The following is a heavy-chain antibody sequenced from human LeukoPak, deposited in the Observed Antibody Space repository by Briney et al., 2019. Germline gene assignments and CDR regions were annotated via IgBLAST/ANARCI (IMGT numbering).Heavy chain of an antibody. CDR2: ISSSGSTI. Sequence: PGGSLRLSCAASGFTFSSYEMNWVRQAPGKGLEWVSYISSSGSTIYYADSVKGRFTISRDNSKNTLYLQMNSLRAEDTAVYYCAKILAAAGTGVWYFDLWGRGTLVTVSS. D-gene: IGHD6-13*01. CDR3: AKILAAAGTGVWYFDL. J-gene: IGHJ2*01. V-gene: IGHV3-48*03. CDR1: GFTFSSYE.